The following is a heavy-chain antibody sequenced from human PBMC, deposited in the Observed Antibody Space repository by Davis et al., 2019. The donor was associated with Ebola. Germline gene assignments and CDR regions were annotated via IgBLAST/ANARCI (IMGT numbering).Heavy chain of an antibody. J-gene: IGHJ5*02. CDR1: GYTFTGYY. V-gene: IGHV1-2*02. CDR3: ARGWDRQIVLVVYALGWFDP. Sequence: ASVKVSCKASGYTFTGYYMHWVRQAPEQGLEWMGWINPNSGGTNYAQKFQGRVTMTRDTSISTAYMELSRLRSDDTAVYYCARGWDRQIVLVVYALGWFDPWGQGTLVTVSS. D-gene: IGHD2-8*02. CDR2: INPNSGGT.